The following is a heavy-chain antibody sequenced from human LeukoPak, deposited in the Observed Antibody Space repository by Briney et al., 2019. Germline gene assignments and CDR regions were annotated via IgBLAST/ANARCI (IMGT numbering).Heavy chain of an antibody. CDR2: INHNGNVN. CDR3: ARGGGLDV. D-gene: IGHD3-16*01. CDR1: GFTFSNYA. J-gene: IGHJ6*02. Sequence: GGSLRLSCAASGFTFSNYAMSWVRQAPGKGLEWVASINHNGNVNYYVDSVKGRFSISRDNAKNSLYLQMSNLRAEDTAVYFCARGGGLDVWGQGATVTVSS. V-gene: IGHV3-7*03.